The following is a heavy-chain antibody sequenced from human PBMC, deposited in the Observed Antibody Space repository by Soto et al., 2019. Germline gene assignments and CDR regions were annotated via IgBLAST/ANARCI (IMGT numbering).Heavy chain of an antibody. D-gene: IGHD2-15*01. Sequence: GASVKVSCKASRYTFTRYTMNWVSQAPGQRLEWMGWINPDNGNTKSSQKFQDRVIITRDTSASTAYMDLSSLRSEDTAVYYCARGIEKGQLEPWGQGTPVIVS. CDR2: INPDNGNT. V-gene: IGHV1-3*01. CDR1: RYTFTRYT. J-gene: IGHJ5*02. CDR3: ARGIEKGQLEP.